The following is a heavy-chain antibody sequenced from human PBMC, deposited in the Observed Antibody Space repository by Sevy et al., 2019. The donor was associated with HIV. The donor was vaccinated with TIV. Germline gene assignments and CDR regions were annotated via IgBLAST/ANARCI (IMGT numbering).Heavy chain of an antibody. V-gene: IGHV3-13*01. CDR2: IGTAGDI. J-gene: IGHJ4*02. Sequence: GGSLRLSCAASGFTFSSYDMHWVLQVTGERLEWVSAIGTAGDIYYPDSVKGRFTISRENAKNSLYLQMNSLRDGDTAVYYCARGGWGSSWYDYWGQGTLVTVSS. CDR1: GFTFSSYD. D-gene: IGHD6-13*01. CDR3: ARGGWGSSWYDY.